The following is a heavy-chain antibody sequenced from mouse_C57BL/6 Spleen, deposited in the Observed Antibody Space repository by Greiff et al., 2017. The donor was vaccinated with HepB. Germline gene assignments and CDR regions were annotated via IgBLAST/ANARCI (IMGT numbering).Heavy chain of an antibody. V-gene: IGHV14-2*01. J-gene: IGHJ4*01. CDR2: IDPEDGET. D-gene: IGHD4-1*01. CDR3: ARGTGTGAMDY. Sequence: EVQLQQSGAELVKPGASVKLSCTASGFNIKDYYMHWVKQRTEQGLEWIGRIDPEDGETKNAPKFQGKATITADTSSNTAYLQLSSLTSEDTAVYYCARGTGTGAMDYWGQGTSVTVSS. CDR1: GFNIKDYY.